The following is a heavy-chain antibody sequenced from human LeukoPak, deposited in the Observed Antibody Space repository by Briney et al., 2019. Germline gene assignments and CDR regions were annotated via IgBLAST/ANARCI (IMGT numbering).Heavy chain of an antibody. CDR3: ARDSSSYFDY. Sequence: PSETLSLTCTVSGGSISSYYWSWIRQPARKGLEWIGRIYTSGSTNYNPSLKSRVTISVDKSKNQFSLKLSSVTAADTAVYYCARDSSSYFDYWGQGTLVTVSS. J-gene: IGHJ4*02. D-gene: IGHD6-6*01. V-gene: IGHV4-4*07. CDR1: GGSISSYY. CDR2: IYTSGST.